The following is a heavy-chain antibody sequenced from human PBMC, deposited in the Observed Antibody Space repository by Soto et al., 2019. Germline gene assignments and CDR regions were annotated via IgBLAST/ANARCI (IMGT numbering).Heavy chain of an antibody. J-gene: IGHJ6*02. CDR2: IIPIFGTA. CDR1: GGTFSSYA. D-gene: IGHD3-3*01. V-gene: IGHV1-69*13. Sequence: SVKVSCKASGGTFSSYAISWVRQAPGQGLEWMGGIIPIFGTANYAQKFQGRVTITADESTSTAYMELSSLRSGDTAVYYCGREHGRGLFGVVPAEHYDYGMDVWGQGTTVTV. CDR3: GREHGRGLFGVVPAEHYDYGMDV.